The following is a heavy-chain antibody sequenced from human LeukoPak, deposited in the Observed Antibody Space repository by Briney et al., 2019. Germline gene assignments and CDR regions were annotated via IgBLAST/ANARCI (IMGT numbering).Heavy chain of an antibody. CDR1: GFTFDDYA. J-gene: IGHJ4*02. D-gene: IGHD3-16*02. Sequence: GGSLRLSCAASGFTFDDYAMHWVRQAPGKGLEWVSGISWNSGSIGYADSVKGRFTISRDNAKNSLYLQMNSLSAEDTALYYCAKAFTFGGVIAPFDYWGQGTLVTVSS. CDR3: AKAFTFGGVIAPFDY. V-gene: IGHV3-9*01. CDR2: ISWNSGSI.